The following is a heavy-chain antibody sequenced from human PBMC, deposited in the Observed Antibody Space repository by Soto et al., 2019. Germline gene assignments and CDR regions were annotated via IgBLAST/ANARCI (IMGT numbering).Heavy chain of an antibody. Sequence: VASVKVSCKASGGTFSSYAISWVRQAPGQGLEWMGGIIPIFGTANYAQKFQGRVTITADESTSTAYMELSSLRSEDTAVYYCATGLRFLEWLWALDGMDVWGQGTTVTAP. D-gene: IGHD3-3*01. CDR3: ATGLRFLEWLWALDGMDV. V-gene: IGHV1-69*13. CDR1: GGTFSSYA. J-gene: IGHJ6*02. CDR2: IIPIFGTA.